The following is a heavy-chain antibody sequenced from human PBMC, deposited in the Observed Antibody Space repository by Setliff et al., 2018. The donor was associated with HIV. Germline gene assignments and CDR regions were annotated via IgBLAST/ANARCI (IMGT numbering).Heavy chain of an antibody. CDR2: VSSSGST. CDR3: ARSSYYYGSGLDS. V-gene: IGHV4-59*01. D-gene: IGHD3-10*01. J-gene: IGHJ5*02. Sequence: SETLSLTCSVSGTSMSSYYWTWIRQSPGRGLEWIGHVSSSGSTNYNPSLESRLIISIVTSKSQISLTLTSLTTADTAVYYCARSSYYYGSGLDSWGQGTLGTVS. CDR1: GTSMSSYY.